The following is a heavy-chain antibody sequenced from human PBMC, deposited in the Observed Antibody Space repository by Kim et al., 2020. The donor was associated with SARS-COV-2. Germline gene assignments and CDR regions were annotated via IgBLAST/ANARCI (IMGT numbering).Heavy chain of an antibody. D-gene: IGHD6-19*01. V-gene: IGHV1-69*13. J-gene: IGHJ6*02. CDR3: ASAGYSSGKGLADV. Sequence: SVKVSCKASGGTFSSYAISWVRQAPGQGLEWMGGIIPIFGTANYAQKFQGRVTITADESTSTAYMELSSLSSEDTAVYYCASAGYSSGKGLADVWGQGTTVTVSS. CDR2: IIPIFGTA. CDR1: GGTFSSYA.